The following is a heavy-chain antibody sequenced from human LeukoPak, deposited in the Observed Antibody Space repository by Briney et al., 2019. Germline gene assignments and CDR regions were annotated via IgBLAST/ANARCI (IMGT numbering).Heavy chain of an antibody. Sequence: ASVKVSCKASGGTFSSYAISWVRQAPGQGLEWMGGIIPIFGTANYAQKFQGRVTITADKSTSTAYMELSSLRSEDTAVYYCAKDVLIQVMGPIDYWGQGTLVTVSS. CDR3: AKDVLIQVMGPIDY. V-gene: IGHV1-69*06. CDR2: IIPIFGTA. D-gene: IGHD1-26*01. J-gene: IGHJ4*02. CDR1: GGTFSSYA.